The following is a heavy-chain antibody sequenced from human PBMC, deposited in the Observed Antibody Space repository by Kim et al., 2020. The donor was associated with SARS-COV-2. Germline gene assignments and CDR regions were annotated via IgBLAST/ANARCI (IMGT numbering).Heavy chain of an antibody. V-gene: IGHV3-74*01. Sequence: GGSLRLSCAASGFTFSSYWMHWVRQAPGMGLVWVSRISTDGSSTSYADSVKGRFTISRDNAKNTVYLQMNSLRAEDTAVYYCASSGRRFWGQGTLVTVVS. J-gene: IGHJ4*02. CDR2: ISTDGSST. CDR1: GFTFSSYW. D-gene: IGHD6-19*01. CDR3: ASSGRRF.